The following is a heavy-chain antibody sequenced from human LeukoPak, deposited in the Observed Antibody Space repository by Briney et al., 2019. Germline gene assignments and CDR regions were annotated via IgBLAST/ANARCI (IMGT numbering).Heavy chain of an antibody. Sequence: GGSLRLSCAASGFTFSAHSINWVRQAPGKGLEWVSYISGGSGSIYYAAFVKGRFTISRDYAKNLLFLLISRLRDEATALYFCARDWPPVGAIDYWGQGTLVTASS. D-gene: IGHD4/OR15-4a*01. CDR2: ISGGSGSI. CDR3: ARDWPPVGAIDY. J-gene: IGHJ4*02. CDR1: GFTFSAHS. V-gene: IGHV3-48*02.